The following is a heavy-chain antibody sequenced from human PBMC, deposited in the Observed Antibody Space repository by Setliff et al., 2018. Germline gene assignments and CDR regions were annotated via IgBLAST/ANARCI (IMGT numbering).Heavy chain of an antibody. CDR1: GGTFSDYY. D-gene: IGHD3-10*01. V-gene: IGHV4-39*07. CDR2: IYYSGST. CDR3: ARDRSYYASGSFTKWFDY. Sequence: PSETLSLTCAASGGTFSDYYWGWIRQPPGKGLEWIGSIYYSGSTYYNPSLKSRVTMSVDASRNQFSLKLSSVTAADTAIYYCARDRSYYASGSFTKWFDYWGQGTLVTVSS. J-gene: IGHJ4*02.